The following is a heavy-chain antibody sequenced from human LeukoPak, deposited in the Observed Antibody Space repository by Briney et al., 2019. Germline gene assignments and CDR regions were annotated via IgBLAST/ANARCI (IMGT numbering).Heavy chain of an antibody. CDR3: ARGPGVVPDSLNWFDP. CDR1: GGSLTNYY. V-gene: IGHV4-34*01. J-gene: IGHJ5*02. D-gene: IGHD2-2*01. CDR2: INHSGST. Sequence: PSETLSLTCTVSGGSLTNYYWSWIRQPPGKGLEWIGEINHSGSTNYNPSLKSRVTISVDTSKNQFSLKLSSVTAADTAVYYCARGPGVVPDSLNWFDPWGQGTLVTVSS.